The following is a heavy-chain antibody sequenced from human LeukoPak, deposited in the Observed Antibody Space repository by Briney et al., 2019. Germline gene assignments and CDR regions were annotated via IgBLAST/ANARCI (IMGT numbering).Heavy chain of an antibody. CDR3: ARSQVTTVNFDY. V-gene: IGHV4-34*01. D-gene: IGHD4-11*01. CDR2: INHSGST. CDR1: GGSFSGYY. J-gene: IGHJ4*02. Sequence: PSETLSLTCAVYGGSFSGYYWSWIRQPPGKGLEWIGEINHSGSTNYNPSLKSRVTISVDKSKNQFSLKLSSVTAADTAVYYCARSQVTTVNFDYWGQGTLVTVSS.